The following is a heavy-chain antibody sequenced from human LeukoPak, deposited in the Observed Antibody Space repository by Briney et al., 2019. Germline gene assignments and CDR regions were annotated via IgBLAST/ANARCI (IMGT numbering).Heavy chain of an antibody. Sequence: ASVKVSCKASGYTFTSYYMHWVRQAPGQGLEWMGWISGNNDNTNYAQKLQGRVTMTTDTSTSTAYMDLRSLRSDDTAMYYCARGSAFGYAFDVWGQGTMVTVSS. V-gene: IGHV1-18*04. CDR2: ISGNNDNT. D-gene: IGHD3-10*01. CDR1: GYTFTSYY. J-gene: IGHJ3*01. CDR3: ARGSAFGYAFDV.